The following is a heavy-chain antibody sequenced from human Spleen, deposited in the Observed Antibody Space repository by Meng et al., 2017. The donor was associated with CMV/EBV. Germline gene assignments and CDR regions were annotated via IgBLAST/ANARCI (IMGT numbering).Heavy chain of an antibody. CDR3: ARVMTVVVYDAFDI. J-gene: IGHJ3*02. D-gene: IGHD3-22*01. Sequence: GGSLRLSCEASRFTFSSYAMSWVRQAPGKGLEWVANIKQDGSEKYYVDSVKGRFTISRDNAKNSLYLQMNSLRAEDTAVYYCARVMTVVVYDAFDICGQGKMVTVSS. CDR1: RFTFSSYA. V-gene: IGHV3-7*01. CDR2: IKQDGSEK.